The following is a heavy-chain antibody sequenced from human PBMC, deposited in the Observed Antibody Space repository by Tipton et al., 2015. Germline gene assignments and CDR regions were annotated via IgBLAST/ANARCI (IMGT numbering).Heavy chain of an antibody. D-gene: IGHD3-16*01. Sequence: SLRLSCAASGFIFSSHSVNWVRQAPGKGLEWVSSISGSRSYMYYADSVKGRFTISRDNARNSVYLQMNSLRPEDTALYYCVKVMESDKYFDYWGQGTQVTVSS. CDR2: ISGSRSYM. J-gene: IGHJ4*02. CDR3: VKVMESDKYFDY. V-gene: IGHV3-21*04. CDR1: GFIFSSHS.